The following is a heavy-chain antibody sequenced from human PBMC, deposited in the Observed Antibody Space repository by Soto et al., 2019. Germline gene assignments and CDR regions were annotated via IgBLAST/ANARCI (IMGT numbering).Heavy chain of an antibody. J-gene: IGHJ5*02. CDR2: IYYSGST. Sequence: QLQLQESGPGLEKPSETLSLTCTVSGGSISSSSYYWGWIRQPPGKGLEGIGSIYYSGSTYYKPSLKSRVTISVHTSKNQFSRKLSSVTAADTAVYYCARHQLRFLEWLNWFDPWGQGTLVTVSS. V-gene: IGHV4-39*01. D-gene: IGHD3-3*01. CDR1: GGSISSSSYY. CDR3: ARHQLRFLEWLNWFDP.